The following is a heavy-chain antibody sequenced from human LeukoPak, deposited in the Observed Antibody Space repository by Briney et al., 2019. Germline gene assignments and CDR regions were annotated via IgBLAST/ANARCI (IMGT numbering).Heavy chain of an antibody. CDR3: ARDPSSFGGYFDY. CDR2: TNNDGSVA. Sequence: GGSLRLSCAASGFTFSSYWMHRVRQAPGKGLVWVSGTNNDGSVANYADSVKGRFTTSRDNAKNTLYLQMNSLRAEDTAVYYCARDPSSFGGYFDYWGQGTLVSVSS. J-gene: IGHJ4*02. D-gene: IGHD3-16*01. CDR1: GFTFSSYW. V-gene: IGHV3-74*01.